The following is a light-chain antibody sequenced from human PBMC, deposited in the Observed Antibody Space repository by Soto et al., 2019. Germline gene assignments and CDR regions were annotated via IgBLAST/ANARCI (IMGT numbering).Light chain of an antibody. Sequence: DIVMTQSPDSLAVSLGERATINCKSSQSVLYSSNNKNYLAWYQQKPGQPPKLLIYGASTRESGVPDRFSGSGSGTDFTLTISSLHAEDVAVYYCQQYYSTPTFGQGTKLEIK. CDR1: QSVLYSSNNKNY. CDR2: GAS. V-gene: IGKV4-1*01. J-gene: IGKJ2*01. CDR3: QQYYSTPT.